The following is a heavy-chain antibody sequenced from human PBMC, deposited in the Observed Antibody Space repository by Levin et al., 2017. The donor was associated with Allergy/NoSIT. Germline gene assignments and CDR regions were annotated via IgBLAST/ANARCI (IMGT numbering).Heavy chain of an antibody. CDR3: ARSSSSKRDFDY. V-gene: IGHV3-72*01. CDR2: TRDKANSYTT. D-gene: IGHD6-6*01. Sequence: GESLKISCAASGFTFSDHYMDWLRQAPGKGLEWVGRTRDKANSYTTEYAASVKGRFTISRDDSKNSLYLQMNSLNTEDTAVYYCARSSSSKRDFDYWGQGTLVTVSS. CDR1: GFTFSDHY. J-gene: IGHJ4*02.